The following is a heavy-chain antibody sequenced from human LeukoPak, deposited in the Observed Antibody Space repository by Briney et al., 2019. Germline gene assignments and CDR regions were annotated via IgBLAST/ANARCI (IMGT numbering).Heavy chain of an antibody. CDR3: ARGNYDILTGSAMDV. J-gene: IGHJ6*03. D-gene: IGHD3-9*01. Sequence: GGSLRLSCAASGFTFSTYGMHWVRQAPGKGLEWVAFVRYDGSKKYYTNSVKGRFTISRDNSKNTLYLQMNSLRAEDTAVYHCARGNYDILTGSAMDVWGKGTTVTVSS. CDR2: VRYDGSKK. CDR1: GFTFSTYG. V-gene: IGHV3-30*02.